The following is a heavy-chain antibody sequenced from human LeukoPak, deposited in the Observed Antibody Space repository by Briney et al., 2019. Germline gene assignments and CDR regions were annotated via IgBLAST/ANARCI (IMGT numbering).Heavy chain of an antibody. CDR2: ISYDGSNK. D-gene: IGHD6-13*01. V-gene: IGHV3-30*04. CDR3: ARPYGSSWTNWFDP. Sequence: SLRLSCAASGFAFNSYAMHWLRPAPGKGLEGVAVISYDGSNKYYADPVKGRFTISRDNSKNTLYLQMNSLRAEDTAVYYCARPYGSSWTNWFDPWGQGTLVTVSS. CDR1: GFAFNSYA. J-gene: IGHJ5*02.